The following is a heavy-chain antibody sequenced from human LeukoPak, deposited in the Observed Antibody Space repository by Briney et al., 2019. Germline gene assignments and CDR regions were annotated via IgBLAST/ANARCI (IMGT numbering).Heavy chain of an antibody. CDR3: ARENHYYYYYMDV. D-gene: IGHD1-14*01. CDR2: IYISGST. V-gene: IGHV4-4*07. Sequence: PSETLSLTCIVSGDSISGYYWNWIRQPAGKGLEWIGRIYISGSTNYNPSLKSRVTMSVDTSKKQFSLKLTSVTAADTAVYYCARENHYYYYYMDVWGKGTTVTVSS. CDR1: GDSISGYY. J-gene: IGHJ6*03.